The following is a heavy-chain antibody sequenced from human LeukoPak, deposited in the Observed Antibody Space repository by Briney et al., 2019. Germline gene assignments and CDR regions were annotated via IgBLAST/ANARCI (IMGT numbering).Heavy chain of an antibody. CDR3: SRGLGWIHS. V-gene: IGHV3-21*01. Sequence: GRSLRLSCAVSGFTFSSYGMHWVRQAPGKGLEWVSSISSSSSYIHYADSVKGRFTISRDNAKNSLYLQMNSLRAGDTAVYYCSRGLGWIHSWGQGTLVTVSS. CDR2: ISSSSSYI. J-gene: IGHJ5*02. D-gene: IGHD5-18*01. CDR1: GFTFSSYG.